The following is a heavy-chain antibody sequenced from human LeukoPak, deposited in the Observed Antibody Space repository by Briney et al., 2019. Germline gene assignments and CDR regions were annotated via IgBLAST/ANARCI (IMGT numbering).Heavy chain of an antibody. J-gene: IGHJ1*01. CDR3: ARVVPAAIGYYQR. Sequence: GSLRLSCAASGLTFSSYNMNWIRQPPGKGLDWIGSIYYSGSTYYNPSLKSRVTISVDTSKNQFSLKLKDVTAADTAVYYCARVVPAAIGYYQRWGQGTLVTVSS. V-gene: IGHV4-39*01. D-gene: IGHD2-2*02. CDR2: IYYSGST. CDR1: GLTFSSYN.